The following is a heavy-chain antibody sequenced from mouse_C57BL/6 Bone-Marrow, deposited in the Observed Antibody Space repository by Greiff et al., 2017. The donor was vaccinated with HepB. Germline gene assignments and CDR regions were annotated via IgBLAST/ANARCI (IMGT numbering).Heavy chain of an antibody. D-gene: IGHD3-2*02. Sequence: QVQLQQPGAELVKPGASVKMSCKASGYTFTSYWITWVKQRPGQGLEWIGDIYPGSGSTNYNEKFKSKATLTVDTSSSTAYMQLSSLTSEDSAVYYCASPDSSCYLGYYYAMDYWGQGTSVTVSS. CDR2: IYPGSGST. V-gene: IGHV1-55*01. J-gene: IGHJ4*01. CDR1: GYTFTSYW. CDR3: ASPDSSCYLGYYYAMDY.